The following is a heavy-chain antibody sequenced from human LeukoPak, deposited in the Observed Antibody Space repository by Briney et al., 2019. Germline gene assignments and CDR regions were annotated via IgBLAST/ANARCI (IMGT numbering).Heavy chain of an antibody. CDR3: AKGSSSWYPFDY. Sequence: GGSLRPSCAASGFTFSSYAMSWVRQAPGKGLEWVSAISGGGDSTYFADSVKGRFTISRDNSKNTLYLQMNTLGAEDTAVYYCAKGSSSWYPFDYWGQGTLVTVSS. CDR2: ISGGGDST. J-gene: IGHJ4*02. V-gene: IGHV3-23*01. D-gene: IGHD6-13*01. CDR1: GFTFSSYA.